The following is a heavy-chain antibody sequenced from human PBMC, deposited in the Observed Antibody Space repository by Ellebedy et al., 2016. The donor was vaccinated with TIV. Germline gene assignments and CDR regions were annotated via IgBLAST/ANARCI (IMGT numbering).Heavy chain of an antibody. Sequence: PSETLSLTCAVSGGSISGYFWSWIRQPPGKGLEWLGYCHHSGNTHYNPTLKSRVSLSVDMSKNQFSLKLTSVTAADTAVYYCARTHCYDTSGFYVVAFDIWGQGTLVTVSS. CDR1: GGSISGYF. V-gene: IGHV4-59*01. CDR3: ARTHCYDTSGFYVVAFDI. D-gene: IGHD3-22*01. CDR2: CHHSGNT. J-gene: IGHJ3*02.